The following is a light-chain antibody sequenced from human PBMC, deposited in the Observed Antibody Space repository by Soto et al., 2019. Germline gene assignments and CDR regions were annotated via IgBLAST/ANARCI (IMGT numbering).Light chain of an antibody. CDR3: QQYDYLPYT. J-gene: IGKJ2*01. V-gene: IGKV1-33*01. Sequence: DIQMTQSPSSLSASVGDRVTIACQASEDINNYLSWFQQKPGKAPKLLIYDASRLEAGVPSRFSGSGSGVDFTFTISSLQAEDIATYFCQQYDYLPYTFGPGTKLYSK. CDR2: DAS. CDR1: EDINNY.